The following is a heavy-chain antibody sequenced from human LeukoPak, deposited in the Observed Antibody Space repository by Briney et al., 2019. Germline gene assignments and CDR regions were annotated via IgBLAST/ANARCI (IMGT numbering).Heavy chain of an antibody. Sequence: PGGSLRLSCAASRFTFSSYAMHWVRQAPGKGLEYVSAISSNGGSTYYANSVKGRFTISRDNSKNTLYLQMGSLRAEDMAVYYCATNDYPVDYWGQGTLVTVSS. D-gene: IGHD4-11*01. J-gene: IGHJ4*02. CDR1: RFTFSSYA. V-gene: IGHV3-64*01. CDR3: ATNDYPVDY. CDR2: ISSNGGST.